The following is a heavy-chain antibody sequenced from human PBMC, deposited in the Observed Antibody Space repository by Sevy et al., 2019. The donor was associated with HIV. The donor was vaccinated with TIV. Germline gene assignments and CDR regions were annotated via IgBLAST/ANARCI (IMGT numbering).Heavy chain of an antibody. Sequence: ASVKVSCKASGYTFTGYYMHWVRQAPGQGLEWMGWINPNSGGTNYAQKFQGRVTMTRDTSISTAYMELSRLRSDDTAVYYCARDRDLGGGSSAILFDYWGQGTLVTVSS. CDR2: INPNSGGT. CDR3: ARDRDLGGGSSAILFDY. D-gene: IGHD6-6*01. J-gene: IGHJ4*02. CDR1: GYTFTGYY. V-gene: IGHV1-2*02.